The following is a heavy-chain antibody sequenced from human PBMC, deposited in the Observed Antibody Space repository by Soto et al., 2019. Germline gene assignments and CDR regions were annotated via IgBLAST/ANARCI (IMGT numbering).Heavy chain of an antibody. CDR1: GFTLSSYN. CDR3: AKGVHYYDSSVYDFWSGSSQQDYFDY. J-gene: IGHJ4*02. CDR2: ISGDNSDV. D-gene: IGHD3-22*01. Sequence: GGSLRLSCAAAGFTLSSYNMNWVRQAPGKGLEWVSFISGDNSDVFYADSVKGRFTISRDNSKNTLYLQMNSLRAEDTAVYYCAKGVHYYDSSVYDFWSGSSQQDYFDYWGQGTQVTVSS. V-gene: IGHV3-48*01.